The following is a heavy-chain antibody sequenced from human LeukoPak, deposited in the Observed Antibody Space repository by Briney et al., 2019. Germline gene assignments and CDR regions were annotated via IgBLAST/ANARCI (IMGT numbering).Heavy chain of an antibody. V-gene: IGHV3-23*01. CDR3: ARDRAVAGLYYYYYYMDV. CDR1: GFSFSNYA. Sequence: GGSLRLSCAASGFSFSNYAMTWVRQAPGKGLEWVASISNNGGTTYFADSLKGRFTVFRDNAKNSLYLQMNSLRAEDTALYYCARDRAVAGLYYYYYYMDVWGKGTTVTVSS. J-gene: IGHJ6*03. CDR2: ISNNGGTT. D-gene: IGHD6-19*01.